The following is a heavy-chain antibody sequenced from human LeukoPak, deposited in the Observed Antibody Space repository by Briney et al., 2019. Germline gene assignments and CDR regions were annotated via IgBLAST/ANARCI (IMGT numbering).Heavy chain of an antibody. D-gene: IGHD2-2*01. V-gene: IGHV4-59*01. Sequence: PLETLCLSPTVSVVAISGDSSTSICQPPGKGLEWIGYISNSESTNYNTSPKGRVTISVDTSKNKFSMLLSFGTAADTAVYYCARTQYCSSSTSCYFGYFDYWGQGTLVTVSS. CDR2: ISNSEST. J-gene: IGHJ4*02. CDR1: VVAISGDS. CDR3: ARTQYCSSSTSCYFGYFDY.